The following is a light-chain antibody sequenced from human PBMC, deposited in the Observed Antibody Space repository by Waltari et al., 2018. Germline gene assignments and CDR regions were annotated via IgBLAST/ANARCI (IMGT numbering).Light chain of an antibody. Sequence: DIQITQSPSSLSVSVGASVTVTFQASQDIATYLNWYQHKPGKAPKLLIYDAANLETGVPSRFSGSGSATHFTFTITSLQPEDTATYYCQQHDSHPDTFGGGTMVEIK. CDR2: DAA. CDR1: QDIATY. CDR3: QQHDSHPDT. J-gene: IGKJ4*01. V-gene: IGKV1-33*01.